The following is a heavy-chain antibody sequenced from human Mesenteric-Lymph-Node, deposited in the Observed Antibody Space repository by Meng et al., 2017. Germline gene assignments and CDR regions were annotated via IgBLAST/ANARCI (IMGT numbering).Heavy chain of an antibody. CDR1: GFTFSNYA. D-gene: IGHD5-18*01. Sequence: GESLKISCAASGFTFSNYAVNWVRQAPGKGLEWVAGLTYSHRTYYADFVQGRFTISRDNSKNTLYLQMNSLRAEDTGVYYCAKEGAGYTFGYEVDYWGQGTLVTVSS. J-gene: IGHJ4*02. V-gene: IGHV3-23*01. CDR3: AKEGAGYTFGYEVDY. CDR2: LTYSHRT.